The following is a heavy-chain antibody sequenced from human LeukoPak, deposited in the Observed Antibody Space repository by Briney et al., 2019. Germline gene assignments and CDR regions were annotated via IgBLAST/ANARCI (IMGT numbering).Heavy chain of an antibody. CDR3: ARDSRRDGYNLDY. V-gene: IGHV4-38-2*02. J-gene: IGHJ4*02. Sequence: SETLSLTCTVSGYSITSGYYWGWIRQPPGKGLEWIGSIYHSGSTYYNPSLKSRVTISRDTSKNEFSLKLSSVTAADTAVYYCARDSRRDGYNLDYWGRGTLVTVSS. CDR2: IYHSGST. D-gene: IGHD5-24*01. CDR1: GYSITSGYY.